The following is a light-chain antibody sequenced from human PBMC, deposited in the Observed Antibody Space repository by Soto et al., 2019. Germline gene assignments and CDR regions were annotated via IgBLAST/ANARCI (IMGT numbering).Light chain of an antibody. CDR1: QSIITN. CDR2: DAS. CDR3: QQYYNGPRGT. J-gene: IGKJ1*01. Sequence: EIVMTPSSCTLSVSTEERAPLSCRASQSIITNLAWYQQKPGQAPRLLICDASTRATGIPARFSGSGSGTEFTLTISSLQSADFAVYYCQQYYNGPRGTVGQGTKVDIK. V-gene: IGKV3-15*01.